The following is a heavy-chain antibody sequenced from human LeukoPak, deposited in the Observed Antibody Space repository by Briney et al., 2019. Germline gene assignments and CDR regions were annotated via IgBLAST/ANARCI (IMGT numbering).Heavy chain of an antibody. Sequence: GGSLRLSCAVSGFTFSSYGMHWVRQAPGKGLEWVAVIWYDGSDKYYADSVKGRFTISRDNSKNTLYLQMNSLRAEDTAVYYCARGDYYYYYGMDVWGQGTTVTVSS. CDR2: IWYDGSDK. CDR1: GFTFSSYG. J-gene: IGHJ6*02. V-gene: IGHV3-33*01. CDR3: ARGDYYYYYGMDV.